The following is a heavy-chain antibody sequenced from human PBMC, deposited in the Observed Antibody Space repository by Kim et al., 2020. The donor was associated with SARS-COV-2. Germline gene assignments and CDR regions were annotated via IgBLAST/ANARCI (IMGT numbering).Heavy chain of an antibody. CDR1: GGSFSGYY. CDR3: ARGPWFGEYTFDY. CDR2: INHSGST. J-gene: IGHJ4*02. D-gene: IGHD3-10*01. Sequence: SETLSLTCAVYGGSFSGYYWSWIRQPPGKGLEWIGEINHSGSTNYNPSLKSRVTISVDTSKNQFSLKLSSVTAADTAVYYCARGPWFGEYTFDYWGQGTLVTVSS. V-gene: IGHV4-34*01.